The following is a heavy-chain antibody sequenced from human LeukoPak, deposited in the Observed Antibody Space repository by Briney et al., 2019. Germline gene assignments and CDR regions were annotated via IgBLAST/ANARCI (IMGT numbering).Heavy chain of an antibody. CDR1: GFTFSESW. CDR2: IKEDGSEK. D-gene: IGHD1-1*01. CDR3: ATYSNWVAGDV. V-gene: IGHV3-7*01. Sequence: GGSLRLSCAASGFTFSESWMGWVRQAPGQGLEWVAAIKEDGSEKDYVDSVKGRFTISRDNAKNSLYLQMDSLRAEDTAVYHCATYSNWVAGDVWGQGTTVSVPS. J-gene: IGHJ6*02.